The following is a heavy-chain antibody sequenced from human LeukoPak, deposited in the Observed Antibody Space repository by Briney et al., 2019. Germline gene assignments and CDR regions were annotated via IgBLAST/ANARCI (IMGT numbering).Heavy chain of an antibody. V-gene: IGHV3-7*03. Sequence: PGGSLRLSCVGSGVIVRSNYMTWVRQAPGKGLEWVANINRDESEKYCVDSVKGRFTISRDNAKNSLYLQMNSLRAEDTAVYYCARGGSYLSAFDIWGQGTMVTVSS. CDR1: GVIVRSNY. CDR2: INRDESEK. CDR3: ARGGSYLSAFDI. D-gene: IGHD1-26*01. J-gene: IGHJ3*02.